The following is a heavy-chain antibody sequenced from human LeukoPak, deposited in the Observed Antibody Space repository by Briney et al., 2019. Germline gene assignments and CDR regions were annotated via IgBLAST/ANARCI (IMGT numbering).Heavy chain of an antibody. CDR1: GFTFSSYA. J-gene: IGHJ4*02. CDR3: ARDMPDGYYYDSSGPDF. V-gene: IGHV3-30*04. CDR2: ISSSGNNT. D-gene: IGHD3-22*01. Sequence: GGSLRLSCAASGFTFSSYAMSWVRQAPGKGLEWVAVISSSGNNTYYGDSVKGRFTIARDNSKNILFLQMNSLRPEDTAVYYCARDMPDGYYYDSSGPDFWGPGTLVTVSS.